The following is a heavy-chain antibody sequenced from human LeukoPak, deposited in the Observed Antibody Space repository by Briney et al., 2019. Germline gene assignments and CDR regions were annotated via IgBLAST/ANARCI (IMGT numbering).Heavy chain of an antibody. CDR3: ARDAYYDFWSGYLMPSFDY. J-gene: IGHJ4*02. D-gene: IGHD3-3*01. V-gene: IGHV3-7*01. Sequence: PGGSLGLSCAASGFSFSNYWMSWVRQAPGKGLEGVANIKQDGSEKYYVDSAKGRFIISRDNAKNSLYLQMNSLRAEDSAVYYCARDAYYDFWSGYLMPSFDYWGQGTLVTVSS. CDR2: IKQDGSEK. CDR1: GFSFSNYW.